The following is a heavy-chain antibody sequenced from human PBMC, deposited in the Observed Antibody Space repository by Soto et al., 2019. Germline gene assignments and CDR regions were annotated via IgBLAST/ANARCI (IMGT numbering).Heavy chain of an antibody. J-gene: IGHJ5*02. CDR2: INPSGGST. D-gene: IGHD6-19*01. Sequence: ASVKVSCKASGYTFTSYYMHWVRQAPGQGLEWMGIINPSGGSTSYAQKFQGRVTMTRDTSTSTVYMELSSLRSEDTAVYFCARGRGRYSSGWSWFDPWGQGILVTVSS. V-gene: IGHV1-46*01. CDR3: ARGRGRYSSGWSWFDP. CDR1: GYTFTSYY.